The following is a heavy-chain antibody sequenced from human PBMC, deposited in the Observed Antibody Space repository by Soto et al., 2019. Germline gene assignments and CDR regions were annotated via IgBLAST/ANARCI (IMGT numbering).Heavy chain of an antibody. D-gene: IGHD6-13*01. CDR1: GFTFSSYW. CDR3: ARIAATGRGRDV. CDR2: IKQDGSEE. Sequence: EVQLVESGGGLVQPGGSLRVSCVDSGFTFSSYWMSWVRQAPVKGLEWVGNIKQDGSEENYVDSVKGRFTISRDNAKNSMYLQMNSLRAEDTAVYYCARIAATGRGRDVWGQGTTVVVSS. J-gene: IGHJ6*02. V-gene: IGHV3-7*01.